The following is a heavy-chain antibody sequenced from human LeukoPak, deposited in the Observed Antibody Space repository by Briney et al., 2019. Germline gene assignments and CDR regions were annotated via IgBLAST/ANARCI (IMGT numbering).Heavy chain of an antibody. D-gene: IGHD6-19*01. V-gene: IGHV3-23*01. J-gene: IGHJ4*02. Sequence: PGGSLRLSCAASGFTFSSYAMSWVRQAPGKGLEWVSAISGSGASTNYADSVKGRFTISRDNSRNTLYLQMNSLRAEDTAVYYCAAVAVYPLLDYWGQGTLVTVSS. CDR3: AAVAVYPLLDY. CDR1: GFTFSSYA. CDR2: ISGSGAST.